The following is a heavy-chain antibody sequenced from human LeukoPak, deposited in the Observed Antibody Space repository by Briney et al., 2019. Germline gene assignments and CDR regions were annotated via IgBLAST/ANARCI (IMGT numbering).Heavy chain of an antibody. CDR3: ARDYSGQWLVSHDAFDI. Sequence: GASVKVSCKASGYTFTSYYMHWVRQAPGQGLEWMGIINPSGGSTSYAQKFQGRVTMTRDTSTSTAYMELRSLRSDDTAVYYCARDYSGQWLVSHDAFDIWGQGTMVTVSS. J-gene: IGHJ3*02. D-gene: IGHD6-19*01. CDR1: GYTFTSYY. V-gene: IGHV1-46*01. CDR2: INPSGGST.